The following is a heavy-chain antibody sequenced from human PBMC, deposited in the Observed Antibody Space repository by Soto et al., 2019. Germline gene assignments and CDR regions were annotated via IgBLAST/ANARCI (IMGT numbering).Heavy chain of an antibody. CDR3: VKDRRRGYSGFGHYGMDV. J-gene: IGHJ6*02. D-gene: IGHD5-12*01. Sequence: SVKVSCKASGGTFSSYAISWVRQAPGQGLERMGGIIPIFGTANYAQKFQGRVTITADESTSTAYMEVSSLRGEDTAVYYFVKDRRRGYSGFGHYGMDVWGQGTTVTVSS. CDR2: IIPIFGTA. CDR1: GGTFSSYA. V-gene: IGHV1-69*13.